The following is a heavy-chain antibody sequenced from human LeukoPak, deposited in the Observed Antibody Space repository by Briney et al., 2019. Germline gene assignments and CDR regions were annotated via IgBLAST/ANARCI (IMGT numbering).Heavy chain of an antibody. J-gene: IGHJ6*03. Sequence: GGSLRLSCAASGFTFSIYAMSWVRQAPGKGLEWVSAISGSRGSTYYADSVKGRFTISRDNSKNTLYLQMNSLRAEDTAVYYCAKGIDILTGYYIHYMDVWGKGTTVTISS. D-gene: IGHD3-9*01. CDR2: ISGSRGST. CDR1: GFTFSIYA. V-gene: IGHV3-23*01. CDR3: AKGIDILTGYYIHYMDV.